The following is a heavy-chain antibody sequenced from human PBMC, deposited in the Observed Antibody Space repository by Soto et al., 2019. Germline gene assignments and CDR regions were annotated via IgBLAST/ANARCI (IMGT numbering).Heavy chain of an antibody. V-gene: IGHV5-51*03. CDR3: ARTPKRRGGTAGILY. CDR1: GYSFTNYW. J-gene: IGHJ4*02. D-gene: IGHD6-13*01. Sequence: EVQLVQSGAEVKKPGESLRISCKGSGYSFTNYWIGWVRQMPGKGLEWVAIIYPSDSDTRYGPSFRGQVTISADKSIXPAYLQWNSLKASDTAMYYCARTPKRRGGTAGILYWGQGTLVTVSS. CDR2: IYPSDSDT.